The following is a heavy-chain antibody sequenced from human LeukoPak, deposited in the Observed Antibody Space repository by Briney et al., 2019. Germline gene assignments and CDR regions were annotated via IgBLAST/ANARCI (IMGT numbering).Heavy chain of an antibody. D-gene: IGHD2-2*01. CDR2: INAGNGNT. CDR1: GYTFTSYG. CDR3: AREDQLLEGYQAPQNYYYYGMDV. V-gene: IGHV1-3*01. Sequence: ASVKVSCKASGYTFTSYGINWVRQAPGQRLEWMGWINAGNGNTKYSQKFQGRVTITRDTSASTAYMELSSLRSEDTAVYYCAREDQLLEGYQAPQNYYYYGMDVWGQGTTVTVSS. J-gene: IGHJ6*02.